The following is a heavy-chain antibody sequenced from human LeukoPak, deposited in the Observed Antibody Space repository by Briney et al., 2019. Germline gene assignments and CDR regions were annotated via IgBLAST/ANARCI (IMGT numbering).Heavy chain of an antibody. J-gene: IGHJ4*02. Sequence: SETLSLTCTVSGGSISSTSYYWGWIRQPPGKGLEWIGNIDYSGNTYYNPSPKSRVTMPVDTSKNHFSLKLTSVTAADTAVYYCARQGSQEAFDYWGQGTLVTVSS. V-gene: IGHV4-39*01. CDR3: ARQGSQEAFDY. CDR2: IDYSGNT. D-gene: IGHD3-10*01. CDR1: GGSISSTSYY.